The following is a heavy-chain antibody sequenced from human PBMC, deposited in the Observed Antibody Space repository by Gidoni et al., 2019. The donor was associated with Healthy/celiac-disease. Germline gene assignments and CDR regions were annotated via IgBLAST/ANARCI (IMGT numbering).Heavy chain of an antibody. CDR3: AVLHTVTTPHDAFDI. V-gene: IGHV1-69*02. CDR1: GGTFSSYT. J-gene: IGHJ3*02. D-gene: IGHD4-17*01. Sequence: QVQLVQSGAEVKKPGSSVKVSCKASGGTFSSYTISWVRQAPGQGLEWMGSIIPILGIANYAQKFQGRVTIPADKSTSTAYMELSSLRSEDTAVYYCAVLHTVTTPHDAFDIWGQGTMVTVSS. CDR2: IIPILGIA.